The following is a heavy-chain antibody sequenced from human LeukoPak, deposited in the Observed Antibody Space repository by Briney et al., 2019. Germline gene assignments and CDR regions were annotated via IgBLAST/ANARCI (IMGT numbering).Heavy chain of an antibody. CDR2: IYHSGST. V-gene: IGHV4-4*02. CDR3: ARDEAAAATGFDY. J-gene: IGHJ4*02. CDR1: GFTFSSYAM. Sequence: GSLRLSCAASGFTFSSYAMSWARQPPGKGLEWIGEIYHSGSTNYNPSLKSRVTISVDKSKNQFSLKLSSVTAADTAVYYCARDEAAAATGFDYWGQGTLVTVSS. D-gene: IGHD6-13*01.